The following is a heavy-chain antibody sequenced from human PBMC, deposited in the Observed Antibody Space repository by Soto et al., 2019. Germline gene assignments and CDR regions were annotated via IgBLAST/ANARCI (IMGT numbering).Heavy chain of an antibody. CDR3: ARGQEGIVATH. V-gene: IGHV4-34*01. D-gene: IGHD5-12*01. CDR2: IKDGGST. J-gene: IGHJ4*02. CDR1: GGSLTGYY. Sequence: QVQLQQWGAGLLKPSETLSLTCAVNGGSLTGYYWSWIRQPPGKGLEWIGEIKDGGSTNYSPSLRSXCTQSXXTSKNQFSLRLNSVTAADTAVYFCARGQEGIVATHWDQGTLVTVSS.